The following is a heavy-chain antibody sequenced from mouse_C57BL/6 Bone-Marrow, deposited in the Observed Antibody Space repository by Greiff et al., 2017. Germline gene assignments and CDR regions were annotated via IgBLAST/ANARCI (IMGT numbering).Heavy chain of an antibody. CDR2: IYPENGDT. J-gene: IGHJ2*01. V-gene: IGHV14-4*01. CDR3: TTPLCNDEGY. CDR1: GFNINDDY. D-gene: IGHD6-5*01. Sequence: VQLQQSGAELVRPGASVKLSCTASGFNINDDYMHRVKQRPEQGPEWVGWIYPENGDTEFASTFQGQATTTADTSSTTAYLQLSSLTSEDTAVYYCTTPLCNDEGYWGQGTTLTVSS.